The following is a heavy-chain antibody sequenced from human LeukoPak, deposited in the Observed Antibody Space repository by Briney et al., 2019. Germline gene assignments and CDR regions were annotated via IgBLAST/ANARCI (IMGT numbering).Heavy chain of an antibody. CDR3: AREGVLDIVVVPAAPFDY. Sequence: ASVKVSCKASGYTFTGYYMHWVRQAPGQGLEWMGWINPNSGSTNYAQKFQGRVTMTRDTSISTAYMELSRLRSDDTAVYYCAREGVLDIVVVPAAPFDYWGQGTLVTVSS. V-gene: IGHV1-2*02. D-gene: IGHD2-2*03. CDR1: GYTFTGYY. J-gene: IGHJ4*02. CDR2: INPNSGST.